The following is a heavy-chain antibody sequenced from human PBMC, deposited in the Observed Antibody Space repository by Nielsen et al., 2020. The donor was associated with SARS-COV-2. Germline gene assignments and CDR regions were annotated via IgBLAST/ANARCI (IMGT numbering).Heavy chain of an antibody. CDR3: ARRAETLIAARPINWFDP. CDR1: GGSISSYY. V-gene: IGHV4-59*08. Sequence: SETLSPTCPVSGGSISSYYWSWIRQPPGKGLEWIGYIYYSGSTNYNPSLKSRVTISVDTSKNQFSLKLSSVTAADTAVYYCARRAETLIAARPINWFDPWGQGTLVTVSS. J-gene: IGHJ5*02. D-gene: IGHD6-6*01. CDR2: IYYSGST.